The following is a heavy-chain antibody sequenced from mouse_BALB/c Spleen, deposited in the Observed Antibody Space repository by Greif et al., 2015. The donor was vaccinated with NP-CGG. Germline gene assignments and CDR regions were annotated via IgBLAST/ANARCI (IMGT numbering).Heavy chain of an antibody. CDR3: ARDQRYGNYVRYFDV. J-gene: IGHJ1*01. Sequence: EVMLVESGGGLVKPGGSLKLSCAASGFTFSSYAMSWVRQSPEKRLEWVAEISSGGSYTYYPDTVTGRFTISRDNAKNSLYLEMSSLRSEDTAMYYCARDQRYGNYVRYFDVWGAGTTVTVSS. CDR1: GFTFSSYA. V-gene: IGHV5-9-4*01. CDR2: ISSGGSYT. D-gene: IGHD2-10*02.